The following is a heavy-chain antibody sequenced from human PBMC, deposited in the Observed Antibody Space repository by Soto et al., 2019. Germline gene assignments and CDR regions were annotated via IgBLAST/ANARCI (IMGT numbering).Heavy chain of an antibody. CDR1: GYSLTGYY. CDR2: ISANSGGT. V-gene: IGHV1-2*02. D-gene: IGHD1-26*01. J-gene: IGHJ4*02. CDR3: ARDVRGGNFDY. Sequence: ASVKVSCEASGYSLTGYYMHWARQAPGQGLEWMGWISANSGGTNYAQKLQGRVTMTTDTSISTAYMELRSLRSDDTAVYYCARDVRGGNFDYWGQGTLVTVSS.